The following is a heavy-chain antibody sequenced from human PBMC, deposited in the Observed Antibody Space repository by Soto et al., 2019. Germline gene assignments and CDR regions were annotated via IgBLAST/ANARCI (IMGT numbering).Heavy chain of an antibody. D-gene: IGHD3-3*02. CDR3: ARDFNFIFDDFADMRWNFDP. V-gene: IGHV4-39*07. Sequence: AETQSLTCTVSCGAITTNNYYCCGIRHPPGKSLDWIGSVYYSGSIYYNPSLNSRVTISVDTSRNQFSLSLRSVTAADTAVYYCARDFNFIFDDFADMRWNFDPWGQGTLVTVSS. CDR1: CGAITTNNYY. CDR2: VYYSGSI. J-gene: IGHJ5*02.